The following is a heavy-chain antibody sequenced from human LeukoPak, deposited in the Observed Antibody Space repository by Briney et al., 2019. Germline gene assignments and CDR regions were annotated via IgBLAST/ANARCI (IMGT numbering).Heavy chain of an antibody. J-gene: IGHJ6*03. CDR2: IYSGGST. D-gene: IGHD5-12*01. CDR1: GFTVSSNY. CDR3: AREGSGYDSPAHYMDV. Sequence: GGSLRLSCAASGFTVSSNYMSWVRQAPGKGLEWVSVIYSGGSTYYADSVKGRFTISRDNSKNTLYLQMNSLRAEDTAVYYCAREGSGYDSPAHYMDVWGKGTTVTVSS. V-gene: IGHV3-53*01.